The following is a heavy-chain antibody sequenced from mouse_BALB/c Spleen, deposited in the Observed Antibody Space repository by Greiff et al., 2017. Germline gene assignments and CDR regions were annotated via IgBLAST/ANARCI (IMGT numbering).Heavy chain of an antibody. J-gene: IGHJ1*01. CDR1: GYTFTDYW. Sequence: VQLQQPGAELVMPGASVKMSCKASGYTFTDYWMHWVKQRPGQGLEWIGAIDTSDSYTSYNQKFKGKATLTVDESSSTAYMQLSSLTSEDSAVYYCATGTYFDVWGAGTTVTVSS. CDR3: ATGTYFDV. V-gene: IGHV1-69*01. D-gene: IGHD4-1*01. CDR2: IDTSDSYT.